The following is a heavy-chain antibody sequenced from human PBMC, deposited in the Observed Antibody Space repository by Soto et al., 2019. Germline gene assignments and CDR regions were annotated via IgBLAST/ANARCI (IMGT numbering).Heavy chain of an antibody. J-gene: IGHJ4*02. CDR2: IKQDGSEK. Sequence: GGSLRLSCAASGFTFSTYWMSLVRQAPGKGLEWVANIKQDGSEKYYVDSVKGRFTISRDNAKNSLFLQMNSLRAEDTAVYYCARVGTTIFGVIIQYYFDYWGQGTQVTVSS. V-gene: IGHV3-7*01. CDR3: ARVGTTIFGVIIQYYFDY. CDR1: GFTFSTYW. D-gene: IGHD3-3*01.